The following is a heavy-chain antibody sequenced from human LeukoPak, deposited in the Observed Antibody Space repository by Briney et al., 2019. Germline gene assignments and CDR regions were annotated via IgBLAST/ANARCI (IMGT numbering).Heavy chain of an antibody. Sequence: GGSLRFSCAASGFTFSSYAMSWVREAPARGLEWVSSLRGNDDTFYADSVRGRFTLSRDESRNTVYLHLNNLRVEDTAVYYCAKGSWVSNADAVLWGQGTVVTVSS. CDR2: LRGNDDT. J-gene: IGHJ4*02. V-gene: IGHV3-23*01. CDR1: GFTFSSYA. D-gene: IGHD6-13*01. CDR3: AKGSWVSNADAVL.